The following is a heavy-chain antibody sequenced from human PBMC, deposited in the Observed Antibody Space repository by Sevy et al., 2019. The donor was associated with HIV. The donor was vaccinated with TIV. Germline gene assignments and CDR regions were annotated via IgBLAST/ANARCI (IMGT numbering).Heavy chain of an antibody. CDR1: GFDFNHHW. CDR2: IKQDGSET. D-gene: IGHD3-9*01. J-gene: IGHJ4*02. CDR3: ARLPTGLQSFNYLLSTYFDS. V-gene: IGHV3-7*01. Sequence: GGSLRLPCAASGFDFNHHWMSWVRQAPQKGLEWVANIKQDGSETYYVDSLEGRFTISRDNAKNSLSLQINDLRAEETAVYYCARLPTGLQSFNYLLSTYFDSWGQGTLVTVSS.